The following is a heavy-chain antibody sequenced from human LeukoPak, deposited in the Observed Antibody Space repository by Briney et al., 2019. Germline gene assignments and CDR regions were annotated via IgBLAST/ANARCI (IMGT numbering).Heavy chain of an antibody. J-gene: IGHJ4*02. D-gene: IGHD5-12*01. CDR1: GFRFTGYW. Sequence: GGSLRPSCAASGFRFTGYWMTWVRQAPGKGLEWVARLHPDGSERNYVGSVEGRFTVSGDNAKSSLYLQMNSLRVEDTAVYYCARGGYSFDYLGQGTLVTVSS. V-gene: IGHV3-7*01. CDR2: LHPDGSER. CDR3: ARGGYSFDY.